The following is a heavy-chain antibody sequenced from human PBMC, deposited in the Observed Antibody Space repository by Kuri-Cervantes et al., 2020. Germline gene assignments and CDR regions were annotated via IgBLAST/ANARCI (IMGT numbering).Heavy chain of an antibody. J-gene: IGHJ4*02. CDR3: ARGEDYSDSSGFYDDS. V-gene: IGHV4-39*07. D-gene: IGHD3-22*01. CDR2: IYYSGST. CDR1: GGSISSSNYY. Sequence: SETLSLTCTVSGGSISSSNYYWGWIRQPPGKGLEWIGSIYYSGSTYYNPSLKSRVSISVDTSKKQFSLKLTSVTAADTAVYYCARGEDYSDSSGFYDDSWGQGVLVTVSS.